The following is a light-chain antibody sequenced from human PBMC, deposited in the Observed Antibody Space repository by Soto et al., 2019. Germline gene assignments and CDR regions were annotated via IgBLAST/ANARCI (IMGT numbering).Light chain of an antibody. V-gene: IGLV1-51*01. Sequence: HSGLTQPPSVSSAPGQLVTISCSGSSTNIGDNYVSWYQHLPGTAPKLVVYDNDRRPSELPGRFSGSKSGTSATLVITGLQTGDEADYYCGTWDDSLVSYVFGTGTKVTVL. CDR1: STNIGDNY. CDR2: DND. J-gene: IGLJ1*01. CDR3: GTWDDSLVSYV.